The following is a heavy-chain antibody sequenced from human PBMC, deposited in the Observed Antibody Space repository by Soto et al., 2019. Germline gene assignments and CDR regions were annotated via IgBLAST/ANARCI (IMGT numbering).Heavy chain of an antibody. CDR3: ARGRYGMDV. CDR1: RSDFTVSSNY. V-gene: IGHV3-53*01. J-gene: IGHJ6*02. Sequence: EVQLVESGGGLIQPGGSLRLSCASSRSDFTVSSNYMSWVRQAPGKGLEWVSVIYRDGSTYYADSVKGRFTISRDNSNTLWLRMNSLRAEDTALYYCARGRYGMDVWGQGTTVTVSS. CDR2: IYRDGST.